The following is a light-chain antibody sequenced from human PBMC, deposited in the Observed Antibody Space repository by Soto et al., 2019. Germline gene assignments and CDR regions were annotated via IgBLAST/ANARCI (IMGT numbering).Light chain of an antibody. Sequence: QSLLTQPRSVSGSPGQSVTISCTGTSSDVGGFNSVSWYQQHPGKAPKLMIYDVNKRPSGVPDRFSGSKSGSTTSLTISGLQAEDEADYYCCSYAGSYSYAFATGTKVTVL. V-gene: IGLV2-11*01. CDR3: CSYAGSYSYA. J-gene: IGLJ1*01. CDR2: DVN. CDR1: SSDVGGFNS.